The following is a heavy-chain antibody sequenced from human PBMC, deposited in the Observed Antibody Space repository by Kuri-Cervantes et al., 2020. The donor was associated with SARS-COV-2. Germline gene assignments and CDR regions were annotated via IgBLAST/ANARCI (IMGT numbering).Heavy chain of an antibody. CDR1: GGSISSYY. D-gene: IGHD3-3*01. CDR3: ARTKGTIFGVVNWFDP. Sequence: ESLKISCTVSGGSISSYYWGWIRQPPGKGLEWNGSIYHSGSTYYNPSLKSRVTISVDTSKNQFSLKLSSVTAADTAVYYCARTKGTIFGVVNWFDPWGQGTLVTVSS. V-gene: IGHV4-39*07. CDR2: IYHSGST. J-gene: IGHJ5*02.